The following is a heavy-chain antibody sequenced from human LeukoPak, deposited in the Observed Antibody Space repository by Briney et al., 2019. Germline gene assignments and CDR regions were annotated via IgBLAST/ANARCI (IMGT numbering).Heavy chain of an antibody. J-gene: IGHJ4*02. CDR2: IYLRGNT. V-gene: IGHV4-4*02. CDR3: ARGTITTVIDS. Sequence: SETLSLTCAISGGSISSSNWWTWVRQPPGKGLEWVGEIYLRGNTNYNPSLESRVTISVDESKTQLSLRLESVTAADTAVYYCARGTITTVIDSWGPGTLVTVSS. D-gene: IGHD4-17*01. CDR1: GGSISSSNW.